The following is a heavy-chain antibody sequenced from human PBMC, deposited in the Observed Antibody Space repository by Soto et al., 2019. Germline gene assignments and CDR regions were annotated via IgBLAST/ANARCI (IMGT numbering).Heavy chain of an antibody. CDR1: GVTISGYW. CDR2: ISSDGSRT. V-gene: IGHV3-74*01. Sequence: EVQLVESGGDLVQPGGSLRLSCAASGVTISGYWMHWVRQAPGKGLVWVSRISSDGSRTDYADSVKGRFTISRDNAMNKVHLQMNSLRVEDTAVYYCARSCCREQNWFDPWGQGTLVTVSS. J-gene: IGHJ5*02. D-gene: IGHD2-15*01. CDR3: ARSCCREQNWFDP.